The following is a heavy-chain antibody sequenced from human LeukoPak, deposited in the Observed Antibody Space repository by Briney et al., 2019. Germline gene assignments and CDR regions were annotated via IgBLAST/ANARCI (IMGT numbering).Heavy chain of an antibody. D-gene: IGHD5-18*01. Sequence: GGSLRLSCAASGFIFSHYTMTWVRQAPGKGLEWVSSINGSGDATKYADSVMGRFTISRDNSKNTLYLQMNSLRAEDTAVYYCAKDGGDSYGHELFVYCGQGTLVTVSS. CDR1: GFIFSHYT. CDR3: AKDGGDSYGHELFVY. J-gene: IGHJ4*02. V-gene: IGHV3-23*01. CDR2: INGSGDAT.